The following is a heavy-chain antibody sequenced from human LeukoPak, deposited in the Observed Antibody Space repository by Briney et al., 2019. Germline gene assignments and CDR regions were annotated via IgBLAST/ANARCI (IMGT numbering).Heavy chain of an antibody. D-gene: IGHD3-16*02. CDR1: GFTFSSSA. CDR2: ISDNGGST. J-gene: IGHJ4*02. V-gene: IGHV3-23*01. CDR3: AKTIVIPIALGVFDY. Sequence: GGSLRLSCAASGFTFSSSAMRWVRQAPGKGLEWVSTISDNGGSTYYADSVKGRFTIPRDNSKNTLYLQMNSLRAEDTAIYYCAKTIVIPIALGVFDYWGQGTLVTVSS.